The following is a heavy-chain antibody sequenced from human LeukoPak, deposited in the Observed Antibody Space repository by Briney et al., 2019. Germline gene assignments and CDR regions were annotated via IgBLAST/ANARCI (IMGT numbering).Heavy chain of an antibody. CDR1: GGSIRSTNW. Sequence: SETLSLTCGVSGGSIRSTNWWSWVRQPPGKGLEWIGEINHSGSTNYNPSLKSRVTISVDTSKNQLSLKMSSVTAADTAVYYCTITTGTTLGLMDYWGQGTLVTVSS. J-gene: IGHJ4*02. D-gene: IGHD1-1*01. CDR3: TITTGTTLGLMDY. CDR2: INHSGST. V-gene: IGHV4-4*02.